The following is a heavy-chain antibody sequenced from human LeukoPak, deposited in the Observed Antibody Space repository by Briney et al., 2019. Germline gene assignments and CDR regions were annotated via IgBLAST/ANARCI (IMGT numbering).Heavy chain of an antibody. CDR1: GFTFNNYG. J-gene: IGHJ4*02. V-gene: IGHV3-23*01. CDR3: AKRAGSYRGFDS. D-gene: IGHD3-16*02. Sequence: GGSLRPSCAASGFTFNNYGMSWVRQAPGKGLEWVSAISGSGSSTYYADSVKGRFTISRDNSKNTLYLQMNSLRAEDTAVYYCAKRAGSYRGFDSWGQGTLVTVSS. CDR2: ISGSGSST.